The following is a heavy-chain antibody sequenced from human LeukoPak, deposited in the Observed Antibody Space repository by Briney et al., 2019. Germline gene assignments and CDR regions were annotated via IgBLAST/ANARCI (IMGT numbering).Heavy chain of an antibody. CDR3: ASWDIRGTDPQLDY. CDR2: INQDGSAK. D-gene: IGHD1-7*01. V-gene: IGHV3-7*02. Sequence: RGSLRLSCAASGFTLSGHSMTGVRQAPGKGLEWVANINQDGSAKYYVASVKGPFPISRANAKNSMYLPMTSLRAEERAVYYCASWDIRGTDPQLDYWGQGTLVTVSS. J-gene: IGHJ4*02. CDR1: GFTLSGHS.